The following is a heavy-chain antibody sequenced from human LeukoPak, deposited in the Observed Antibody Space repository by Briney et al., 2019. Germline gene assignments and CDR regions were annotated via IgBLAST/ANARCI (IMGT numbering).Heavy chain of an antibody. J-gene: IGHJ6*03. CDR2: ITSKSNYI. V-gene: IGHV3-21*01. CDR3: TSGLIAIESDNNLYQYMDV. D-gene: IGHD2-21*01. Sequence: GGSLRLSCSGSGFTFSVYIMNWVRQAPGKGLEWVSSITSKSNYIYYADSVRGRFTISRDNAMNSVFLQLNSLRAEDSAVYYCTSGLIAIESDNNLYQYMDVWGKGTTVTVSS. CDR1: GFTFSVYI.